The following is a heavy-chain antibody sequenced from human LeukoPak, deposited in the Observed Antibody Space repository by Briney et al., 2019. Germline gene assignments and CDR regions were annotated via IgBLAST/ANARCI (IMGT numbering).Heavy chain of an antibody. Sequence: PSETLCLTCSVSGGSVSSRNYSWTWIRQPPGKGLEWIGYIYNSGSTKCNPSLKSRVTISVDTSKNQFSLKLSSVTAADTAVYYCATDRQVYSSGEYYFDYWGQGTLVSVSS. CDR2: IYNSGST. J-gene: IGHJ4*02. CDR1: GGSVSSRNYS. V-gene: IGHV4-61*01. CDR3: ATDRQVYSSGEYYFDY. D-gene: IGHD3-10*01.